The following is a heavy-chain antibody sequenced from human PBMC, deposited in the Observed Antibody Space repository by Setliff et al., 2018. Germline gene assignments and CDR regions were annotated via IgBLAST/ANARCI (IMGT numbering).Heavy chain of an antibody. D-gene: IGHD2-15*01. CDR3: TTDKCCGAPVYFYYGMDV. CDR1: GFIFNNAW. V-gene: IGHV3-15*01. Sequence: GGSLRLSCVASGFIFNNAWLSWVRQPPGKGLEWVGHIKSKTDGGTTDYAAPVKGRFTISRDDSKNTLYLQMNSLNTEDTAVYYCTTDKCCGAPVYFYYGMDVWGQETTVTVSS. CDR2: IKSKTDGGTT. J-gene: IGHJ6*02.